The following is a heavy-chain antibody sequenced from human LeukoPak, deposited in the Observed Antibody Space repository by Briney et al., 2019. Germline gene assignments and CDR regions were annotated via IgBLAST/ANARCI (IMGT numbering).Heavy chain of an antibody. Sequence: SETPPLTRAVSAGCSNRGNYYWGSIRQHPGKGLEWIGSIYYSGNTYYNPSLKSRVTISVDTSKNQFSLKLTSVTAADTAVYYCAHFKGGSFDFWGQGTMVTVSS. CDR3: AHFKGGSFDF. D-gene: IGHD1-26*01. CDR2: IYYSGNT. CDR1: AGCSNRGNYY. J-gene: IGHJ3*01. V-gene: IGHV4-39*05.